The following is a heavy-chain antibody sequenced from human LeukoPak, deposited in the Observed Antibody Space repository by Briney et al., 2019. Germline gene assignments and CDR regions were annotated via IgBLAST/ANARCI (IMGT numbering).Heavy chain of an antibody. D-gene: IGHD5-24*01. CDR3: AKGWRWLQSPFDY. V-gene: IGHV3-30*18. CDR2: ISYDGSNK. Sequence: GGSPRLSCAASGFTFSSYGMHWVRQAPGKGLEWVAVISYDGSNKYYADSVKGRFTISRDNSKNTLYLQMNSLRAEDTAVYYCAKGWRWLQSPFDYWGQGTLVTVSS. J-gene: IGHJ4*02. CDR1: GFTFSSYG.